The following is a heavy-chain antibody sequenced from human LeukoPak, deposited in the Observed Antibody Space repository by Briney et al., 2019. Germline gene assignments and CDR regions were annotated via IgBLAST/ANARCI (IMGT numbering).Heavy chain of an antibody. Sequence: GESLKISCKGSGYSFTSYWIGWVRQMPGKGLEWMGIIYPGDSDTRYSPSFQGQVTISADKSISTAYLQWSSLKASDTAMYYCARPCSSTSCYPWAFDIWGQGTMVTVSS. CDR1: GYSFTSYW. D-gene: IGHD2-2*01. CDR2: IYPGDSDT. V-gene: IGHV5-51*01. J-gene: IGHJ3*02. CDR3: ARPCSSTSCYPWAFDI.